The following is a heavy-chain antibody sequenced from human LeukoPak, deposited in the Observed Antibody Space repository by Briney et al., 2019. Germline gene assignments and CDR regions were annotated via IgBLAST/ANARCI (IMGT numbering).Heavy chain of an antibody. D-gene: IGHD3-22*01. CDR1: GGSFSGYY. V-gene: IGHV4-34*01. CDR2: INHSGST. CDR3: ARGLYYYDSSGYYNY. J-gene: IGHJ4*02. Sequence: SETLSLTCAVYGGSFSGYYWSWIRQPPGKGLEWIGEINHSGSTNYNPSLKSRVTISVDTSKNQFSLKLSSVTAADTAVYYCARGLYYYDSSGYYNYWGQGTLVTVSS.